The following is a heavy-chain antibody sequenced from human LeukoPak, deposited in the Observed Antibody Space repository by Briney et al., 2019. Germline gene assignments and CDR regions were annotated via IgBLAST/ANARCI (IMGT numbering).Heavy chain of an antibody. CDR2: IIPIFGTA. CDR3: ARGPLVVVAATYWFDP. D-gene: IGHD2-15*01. V-gene: IGHV1-46*01. Sequence: ASVKVSCKASGYRFTGHYMHWVRQAPGQGLEWMGGIIPIFGTANYAQKFQGRVTMTRDMSTSTVYMELSSLRSEDTAVYYCARGPLVVVAATYWFDPWGQGTLVTVSS. CDR1: GYRFTGHY. J-gene: IGHJ5*02.